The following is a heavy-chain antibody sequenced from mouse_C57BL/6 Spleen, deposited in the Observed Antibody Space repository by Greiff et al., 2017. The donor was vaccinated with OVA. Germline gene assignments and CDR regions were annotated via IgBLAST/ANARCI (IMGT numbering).Heavy chain of an antibody. D-gene: IGHD2-4*01. CDR3: ARGGDYDEAWFAY. CDR1: GYTFTDYN. V-gene: IGHV1-18*01. J-gene: IGHJ3*01. CDR2: INPNNGGT. Sequence: VQLKESGPELVKPGASVKIPCKASGYTFTDYNMDWVKQSHGKSLEWIGDINPNNGGTIYNQKFKGKATLTVDKSSSTAYMELRSLTSEDTAVYYCARGGDYDEAWFAYWGQGTLVTVSA.